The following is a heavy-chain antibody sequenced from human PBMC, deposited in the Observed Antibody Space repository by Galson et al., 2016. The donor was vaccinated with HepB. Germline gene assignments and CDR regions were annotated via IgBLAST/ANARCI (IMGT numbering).Heavy chain of an antibody. V-gene: IGHV1-18*01. D-gene: IGHD5-12*01. CDR1: GFTFTAYG. J-gene: IGHJ5*02. CDR2: INAYNGNT. Sequence: SVTVSCKASGFTFTAYGISWVRQAPGQGLEWMGWINAYNGNTNYAQSFQGRVTMTTDTSTGTAYMELWNLRSDDTALYYCARVLGGYDFYPWGQGTLVTVSS. CDR3: ARVLGGYDFYP.